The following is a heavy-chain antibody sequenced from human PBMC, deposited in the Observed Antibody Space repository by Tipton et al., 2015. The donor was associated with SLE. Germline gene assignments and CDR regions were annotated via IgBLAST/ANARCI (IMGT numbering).Heavy chain of an antibody. Sequence: GSLRLSCAASGFTASGNYMSWVRQAPGKGLEWVSIIYAGGSTYYADSVKGRFTISRDNSKNTLYLQINSLRAEDTAVYYCAGEGIAVAGSHYYYGMDVWGQGTTVTVSS. D-gene: IGHD6-13*01. V-gene: IGHV3-53*01. CDR1: GFTASGNY. CDR2: IYAGGST. J-gene: IGHJ6*02. CDR3: AGEGIAVAGSHYYYGMDV.